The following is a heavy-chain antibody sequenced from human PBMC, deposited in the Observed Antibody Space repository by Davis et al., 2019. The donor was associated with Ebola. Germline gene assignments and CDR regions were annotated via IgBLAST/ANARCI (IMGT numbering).Heavy chain of an antibody. Sequence: ASVKVSCKASGYTFTHYAMTWVRQAPGQGLEWMGWINTNTGNPTYAQGFTGRFVFSLDTSVSTAYLQISSLKAEDTAVYYCARTTSITMVRGVAYYFDYWGQGTLVTVSS. CDR2: INTNTGNP. CDR1: GYTFTHYA. CDR3: ARTTSITMVRGVAYYFDY. V-gene: IGHV7-4-1*02. D-gene: IGHD3-10*01. J-gene: IGHJ4*02.